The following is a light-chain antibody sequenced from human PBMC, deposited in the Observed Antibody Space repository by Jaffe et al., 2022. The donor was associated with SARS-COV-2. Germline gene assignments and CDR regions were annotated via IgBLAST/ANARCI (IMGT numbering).Light chain of an antibody. Sequence: SYVLTQPPSVSVAPGQTANFTCEGKNIGSKTVHWYQQKPGHAPVLVMYDDSDRPSGIPERFSGSNSGTTATLTISRVEAGDEADYYCQLWDSRTDHCVFGTGTKVTVL. CDR3: QLWDSRTDHCV. CDR2: DDS. V-gene: IGLV3-21*02. CDR1: NIGSKT. J-gene: IGLJ1*01.